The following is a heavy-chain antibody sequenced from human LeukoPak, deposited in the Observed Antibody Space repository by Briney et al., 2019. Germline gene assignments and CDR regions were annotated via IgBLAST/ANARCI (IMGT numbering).Heavy chain of an antibody. Sequence: GGSLRLSCAASGFTFSSYGMHWVRQAPGKGLEGVSAISGSGGSTNYADSVKGRFTIYRDNSKNTLYLQMKSLRAEDTAVYYCANVKDIVVVPAAISYWGQGTLVTVSS. CDR1: GFTFSSYG. CDR3: ANVKDIVVVPAAISY. J-gene: IGHJ4*02. D-gene: IGHD2-2*02. V-gene: IGHV3-23*01. CDR2: ISGSGGST.